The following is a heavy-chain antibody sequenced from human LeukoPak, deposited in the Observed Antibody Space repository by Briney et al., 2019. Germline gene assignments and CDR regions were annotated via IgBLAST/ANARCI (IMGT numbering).Heavy chain of an antibody. CDR2: ISSSGYTI. Sequence: GGSLRLSCAASGFTFTNYWMHWVRQAPGKGLEWVSYISSSGYTIYYADSVKGRFTISRDNAKNSLYLQMNSLRAEDTAVYYCAKGPADSSGYIYWGQGTLVTVSS. CDR3: AKGPADSSGYIY. J-gene: IGHJ4*02. V-gene: IGHV3-48*04. D-gene: IGHD3-22*01. CDR1: GFTFTNYW.